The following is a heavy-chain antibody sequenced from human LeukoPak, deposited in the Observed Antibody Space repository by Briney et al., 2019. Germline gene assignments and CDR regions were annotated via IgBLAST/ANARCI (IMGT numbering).Heavy chain of an antibody. CDR1: GFTFSSYA. CDR3: AKGDYYGSGSTFKNGMDV. CDR2: VTASAGNT. D-gene: IGHD3-10*01. V-gene: IGHV3-23*01. J-gene: IGHJ6*02. Sequence: PGGSLRLSCAVSGFTFSSYAMSWVRQAPGKGLEWVSAVTASAGNTYYADSVKGRFTISRDNSKNTLYLQVNSLRAEDTAVYYCAKGDYYGSGSTFKNGMDVWGQGTTVTVSS.